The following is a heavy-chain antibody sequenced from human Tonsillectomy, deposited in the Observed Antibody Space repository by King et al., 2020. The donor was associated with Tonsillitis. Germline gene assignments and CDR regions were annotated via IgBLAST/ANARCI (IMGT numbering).Heavy chain of an antibody. V-gene: IGHV1-2*02. J-gene: IGHJ4*02. CDR1: GYTFTGYY. CDR2: INPNSGGT. Sequence: VQLVESGAEVKKPGASVKVSCKASGYTFTGYYMHWVRQAPGQGLEWRGWINPNSGGTNYAQKFQGRVTMTRETSISTAYMELSRLGSDDTAVYYCASWGGQWLVRRGEDYWGQGTLVTVSS. D-gene: IGHD6-19*01. CDR3: ASWGGQWLVRRGEDY.